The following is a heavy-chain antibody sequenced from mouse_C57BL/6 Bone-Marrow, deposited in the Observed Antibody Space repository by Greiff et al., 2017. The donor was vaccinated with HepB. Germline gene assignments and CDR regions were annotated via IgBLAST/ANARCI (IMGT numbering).Heavy chain of an antibody. D-gene: IGHD3-2*02. CDR1: GYSFTGYY. V-gene: IGHV1-42*01. CDR2: INPSTGGT. Sequence: VHVKQSGPELVKPGASVKISCKASGYSFTGYYMNWVKQSPEKSLEWIGEINPSTGGTTYNQKFKAKATLTVDKSSSTAYMQLKSLTSEDSAVYYCAKFSGPFAYWGQGTLVTVSA. J-gene: IGHJ3*01. CDR3: AKFSGPFAY.